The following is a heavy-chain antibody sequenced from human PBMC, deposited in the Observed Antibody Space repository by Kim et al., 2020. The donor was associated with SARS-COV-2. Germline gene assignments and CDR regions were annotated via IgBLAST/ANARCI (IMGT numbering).Heavy chain of an antibody. Sequence: SETLSLTCTVSGGSISSSSYYWGWIRQPPGKGLEWIGSIYYSGSTYYNPSLKSRVTISVDTSKNQFSLKLSSVTAADTAVYYCARVVVITPDCDYWGQGTLVTVSS. V-gene: IGHV4-39*01. CDR1: GGSISSSSYY. D-gene: IGHD3-22*01. J-gene: IGHJ4*02. CDR3: ARVVVITPDCDY. CDR2: IYYSGST.